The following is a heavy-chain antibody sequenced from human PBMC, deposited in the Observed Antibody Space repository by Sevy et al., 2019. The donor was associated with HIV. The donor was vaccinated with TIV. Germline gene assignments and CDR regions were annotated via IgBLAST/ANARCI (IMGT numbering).Heavy chain of an antibody. J-gene: IGHJ5*02. CDR1: GGSISSYY. Sequence: SETLSLTCTVSGGSISSYYWSWIRQPAGKGLEWIGRIYTSGSTNYNPPLKSRVTMSVDTSKNQFSLKLSSVTAADTAVYYCAREGLYYYDSSGYYYENWFDPWGQGTLVTVSS. V-gene: IGHV4-4*07. D-gene: IGHD3-22*01. CDR3: AREGLYYYDSSGYYYENWFDP. CDR2: IYTSGST.